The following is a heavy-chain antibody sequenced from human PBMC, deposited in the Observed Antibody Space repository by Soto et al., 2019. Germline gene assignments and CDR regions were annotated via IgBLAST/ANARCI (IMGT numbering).Heavy chain of an antibody. J-gene: IGHJ3*02. V-gene: IGHV1-69*08. Sequence: QVQLVQSGAEVKKPGSSVKVSCKASGGTFSSYTLSWVRQAPGQGLEWMGRIIPILGIANYAQKFQGRVTMTADKATSTAYMELSSLRSEDTAVYDCAREPGRGTGIRCDIWGQGTMVTVSS. CDR2: IIPILGIA. D-gene: IGHD3-3*02. CDR3: AREPGRGTGIRCDI. CDR1: GGTFSSYT.